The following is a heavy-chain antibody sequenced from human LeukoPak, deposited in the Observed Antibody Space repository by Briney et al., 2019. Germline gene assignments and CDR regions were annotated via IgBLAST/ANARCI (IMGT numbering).Heavy chain of an antibody. CDR1: GFTVSSIY. CDR2: IYSGGST. D-gene: IGHD3-22*01. J-gene: IGHJ4*02. V-gene: IGHV3-53*01. Sequence: GGSLRLSCAASGFTVSSIYMSWVRQAPGKGLVWVSVIYSGGSTYYADSVKGRFTISRDNSKNTLYLQMNSLRAEDTAVYYCAREKGSSGYYGYWGQGTLVTVSS. CDR3: AREKGSSGYYGY.